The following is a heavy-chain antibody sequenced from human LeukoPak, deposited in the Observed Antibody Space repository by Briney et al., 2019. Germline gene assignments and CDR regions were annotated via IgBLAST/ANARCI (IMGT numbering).Heavy chain of an antibody. CDR3: AKAPLDDGYYYMDI. Sequence: GGSLRLSCAASGFTFSSYGMHWVRQAPGKGLEWVAFIRYDGSNKYYADSVKGRFTISRDNSKNTLYLQMNSLRAEDTAVYYCAKAPLDDGYYYMDIWGKGTTVTVSS. V-gene: IGHV3-30*02. J-gene: IGHJ6*03. D-gene: IGHD3-16*01. CDR2: IRYDGSNK. CDR1: GFTFSSYG.